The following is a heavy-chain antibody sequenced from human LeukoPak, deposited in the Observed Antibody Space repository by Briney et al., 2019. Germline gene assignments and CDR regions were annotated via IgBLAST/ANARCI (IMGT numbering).Heavy chain of an antibody. D-gene: IGHD5-18*01. Sequence: GGSLRLSCAASGFTVSSNYMSWVRQAPGKGLEWVSVIYSSGSTYYADSVKGRFTISRDNSKNTLYLQMNSLRAEDTAVYYCAREVMYSYGYDYWGQGTLVTVSS. CDR1: GFTVSSNY. J-gene: IGHJ4*02. V-gene: IGHV3-66*01. CDR3: AREVMYSYGYDY. CDR2: IYSSGST.